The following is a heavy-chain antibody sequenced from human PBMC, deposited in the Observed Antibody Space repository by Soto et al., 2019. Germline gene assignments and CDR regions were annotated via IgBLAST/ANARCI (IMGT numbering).Heavy chain of an antibody. V-gene: IGHV4-59*01. CDR1: VGSISSYY. CDR3: ARFPRGYSYGHFDY. CDR2: IYYSGST. J-gene: IGHJ4*02. D-gene: IGHD5-18*01. Sequence: AETLSLTCPVSVGSISSYYWSWIRQPPGKGLEWIGYIYYSGSTNYNPSLKSRVTISVDTSKNQFSLKLSSVTAADTAVYYCARFPRGYSYGHFDYWGKGTLVTVS.